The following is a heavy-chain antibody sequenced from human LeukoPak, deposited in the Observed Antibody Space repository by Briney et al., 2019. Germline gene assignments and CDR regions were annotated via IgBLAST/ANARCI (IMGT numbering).Heavy chain of an antibody. CDR1: GFTFSVRG. CDR2: ITSDGSTT. CDR3: ARAAYSSGWYDY. Sequence: GGSLRLSCVASGFTFSVRGMTWVRQAPGKGLVWVSHITSDGSTTSYADSVKGRFTISRDNAKNTLYLQMNSLSAEDTAVYYCARAAYSSGWYDYWGQGTLVTVSS. J-gene: IGHJ4*02. V-gene: IGHV3-74*01. D-gene: IGHD6-19*01.